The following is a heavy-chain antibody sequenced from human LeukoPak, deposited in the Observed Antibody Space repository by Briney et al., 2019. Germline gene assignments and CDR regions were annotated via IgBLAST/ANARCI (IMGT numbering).Heavy chain of an antibody. CDR2: IYPGDSNT. D-gene: IGHD4-23*01. J-gene: IGHJ4*02. Sequence: GESLKISCKGTGYIFTSYWIGWVRQMPGKGLEWMGIIYPGDSNTRYSPSFQGQVTISADRSINTAYLQWNSLKPSDTAMYYCARRSTVVARVDYWGQGTLVTVSS. CDR3: ARRSTVVARVDY. V-gene: IGHV5-51*01. CDR1: GYIFTSYW.